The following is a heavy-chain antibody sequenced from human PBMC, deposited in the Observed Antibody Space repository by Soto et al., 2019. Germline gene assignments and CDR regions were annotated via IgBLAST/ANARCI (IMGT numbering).Heavy chain of an antibody. CDR2: ISGSGSST. V-gene: IGHV3-23*01. CDR1: GFSFRSFA. Sequence: GGSLRLSCAXSGFSFRSFAMSWVRQAAGKGLEWFSFISGSGSSTYYADSVKGRFTISRDNSKKTLYVQMNSLRAEDTAVYYCAKMSDFWSGSPTYHFDYWGQGTQVTVSS. J-gene: IGHJ4*02. CDR3: AKMSDFWSGSPTYHFDY. D-gene: IGHD3-3*01.